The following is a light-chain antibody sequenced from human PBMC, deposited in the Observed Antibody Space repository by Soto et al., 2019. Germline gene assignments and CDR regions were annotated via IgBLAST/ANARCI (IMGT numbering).Light chain of an antibody. CDR2: GAS. J-gene: IGKJ3*01. Sequence: EIAITQSPATLSVSPGERATLSCRASQSVSSNLAWYQQKPDQAPRPLIYGASTRESGTTATCSGSAYGTQFHLTISSLQYEDFAVYYCQQYKNWPEFTFGTGNKVDIK. V-gene: IGKV3-15*01. CDR3: QQYKNWPEFT. CDR1: QSVSSN.